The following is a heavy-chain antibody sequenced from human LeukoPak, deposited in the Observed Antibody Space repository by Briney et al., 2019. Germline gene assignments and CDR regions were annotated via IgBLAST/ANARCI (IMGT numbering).Heavy chain of an antibody. V-gene: IGHV4-59*01. CDR3: AKADLSGSYRNWFDP. CDR1: GGSFSDYY. CDR2: IYYSSGST. Sequence: SETLSLTCTVSGGSFSDYYWNWIRQPPGKGLEWIGNIYYSSGSTNYNPSLQSRVTISVDTSKNQFSLNLYSVTAADTAVYYCAKADLSGSYRNWFDPWGQGTLVTVSS. D-gene: IGHD1-26*01. J-gene: IGHJ5*02.